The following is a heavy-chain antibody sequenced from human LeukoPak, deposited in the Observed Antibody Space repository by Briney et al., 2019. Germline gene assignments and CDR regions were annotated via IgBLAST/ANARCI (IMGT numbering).Heavy chain of an antibody. V-gene: IGHV3-73*01. CDR1: GFTFSGSA. D-gene: IGHD6-6*01. CDR2: IRSKANSYAT. CDR3: TRHPPLKYSSSSNYYMDV. J-gene: IGHJ6*03. Sequence: GGSLRLSCAASGFTFSGSAMHWVRQASGKGLEWVARIRSKANSYATAYAASVKGRFTISRDDSKNTAYLQMNSLKTEDTAVYYCTRHPPLKYSSSSNYYMDVWGKGTTVTVSS.